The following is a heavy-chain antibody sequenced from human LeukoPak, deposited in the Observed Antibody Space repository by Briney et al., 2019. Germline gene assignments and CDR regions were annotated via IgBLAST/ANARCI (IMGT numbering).Heavy chain of an antibody. D-gene: IGHD3-10*01. V-gene: IGHV4-34*01. CDR2: IYYSGST. CDR1: GGSFSGYY. J-gene: IGHJ4*02. Sequence: SETLSLTCAVYGGSFSGYYWSWIRQPPGKGLEWIGSIYYSGSTYYNPSLKSRVTISVDTSKNQFSLKLSSVTAADTAVYYCARRAMAMVRGVIRFPLYYFDYWGQGTLVTVSS. CDR3: ARRAMAMVRGVIRFPLYYFDY.